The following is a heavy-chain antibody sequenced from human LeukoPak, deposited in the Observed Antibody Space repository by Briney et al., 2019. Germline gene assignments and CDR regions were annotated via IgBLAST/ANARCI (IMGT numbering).Heavy chain of an antibody. CDR1: GYTFTDYY. D-gene: IGHD1-14*01. V-gene: IGHV1-2*02. CDR2: VNPNGGGT. Sequence: ASVRVSCKASGYTFTDYYIHWVRQAPGQGLEWMGWVNPNGGGTKYAQKFQGRVTMTRDTSISTAYMDLSRLRFDDTAVYYCARGGPDHGFDCWGQGTLVTVSS. J-gene: IGHJ4*02. CDR3: ARGGPDHGFDC.